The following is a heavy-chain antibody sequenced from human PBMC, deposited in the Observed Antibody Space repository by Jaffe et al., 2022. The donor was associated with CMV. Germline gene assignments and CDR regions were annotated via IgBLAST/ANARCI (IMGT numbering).Heavy chain of an antibody. CDR3: ARLSPYCGGDCYYDRWYFDL. J-gene: IGHJ2*01. Sequence: QVQLVQSGAEVKKPGSSVKVSCKASGGTFSSYAISWVRQAPGQGLEWMGRIIPILGIANYAQKFQGRVTITADKSTSTAYMELSSLRSEDTAVYYCARLSPYCGGDCYYDRWYFDLWGRGTLVTVSS. D-gene: IGHD2-21*02. CDR2: IIPILGIA. V-gene: IGHV1-69*09. CDR1: GGTFSSYA.